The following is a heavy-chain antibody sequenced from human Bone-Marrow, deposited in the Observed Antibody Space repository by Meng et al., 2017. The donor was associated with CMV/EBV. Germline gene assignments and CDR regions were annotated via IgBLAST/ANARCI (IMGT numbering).Heavy chain of an antibody. J-gene: IGHJ4*02. CDR1: GYRFSDHY. Sequence: QVHLVQPCAEVKSPGASVKVSCQTSGYRFSDHYMHWVRQAPGQGLEWMGWIYPNSGGTHYAQKFQDRVTMTRDTSISTVYMELSRLTSDDTAVYYCVRDHNWGPDYWGQGTLVTVSS. D-gene: IGHD1-1*01. CDR2: IYPNSGGT. V-gene: IGHV1-2*02. CDR3: VRDHNWGPDY.